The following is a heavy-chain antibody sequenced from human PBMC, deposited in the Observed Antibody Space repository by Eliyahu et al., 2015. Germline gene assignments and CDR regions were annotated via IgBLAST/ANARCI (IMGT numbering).Heavy chain of an antibody. Sequence: QVQLQQWGAGLLKPSXTLSLTCXVYGGSFSGYYWSWIRQPPGKGLELIGEINHSGSTNYNPSLKSRVTISVDTSKNQFSLKLSSVTAADTAVYYCARERIQHTEGMDVWGQGTTVTVSS. V-gene: IGHV4-34*01. J-gene: IGHJ6*02. CDR1: GGSFSGYY. D-gene: IGHD5-18*01. CDR3: ARERIQHTEGMDV. CDR2: INHSGST.